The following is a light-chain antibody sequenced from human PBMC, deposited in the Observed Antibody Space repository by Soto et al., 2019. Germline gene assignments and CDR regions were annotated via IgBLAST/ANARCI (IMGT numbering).Light chain of an antibody. CDR1: SSDVGGYNY. J-gene: IGLJ1*01. CDR3: SSYAGSNTDYV. Sequence: QSVLTQPPSASGSPGQSVTISCTGTSSDVGGYNYVSWYQQHPGKVPKLMIYEVSKRPSGVPDRFSGSKSGNTASLTVSGLQDEDEADYYCSSYAGSNTDYVFGTGTKV. V-gene: IGLV2-8*01. CDR2: EVS.